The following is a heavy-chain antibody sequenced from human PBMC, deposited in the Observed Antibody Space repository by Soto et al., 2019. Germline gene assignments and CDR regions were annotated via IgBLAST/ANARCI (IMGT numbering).Heavy chain of an antibody. CDR1: GFTFSSCA. Sequence: PGGSLRLSCAASGFTFSSCAMGWVRQAPGKGLEWVSDIIDSGGSTYYADSVKGRFTISRDNSKSTLYLQMNSLRAEDTALYYWAKGRSYCSYCDVDDWGQGTTVTVSS. V-gene: IGHV3-23*01. D-gene: IGHD1-26*01. CDR2: IIDSGGST. J-gene: IGHJ6*02. CDR3: AKGRSYCSYCDVDD.